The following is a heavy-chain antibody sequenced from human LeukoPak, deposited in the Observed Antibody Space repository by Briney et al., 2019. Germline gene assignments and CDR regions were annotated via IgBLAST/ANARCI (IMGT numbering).Heavy chain of an antibody. CDR3: ARAMYSSGWYGDY. CDR1: GGSISSGDYY. J-gene: IGHJ4*02. D-gene: IGHD6-19*01. Sequence: SQTLSLTCTVSGGSISSGDYYWSWIRQPPGKGLGWIGYIYYSGSTYYNPSLKSRVTISVDTSKNQFSLKLSSVTAADTAVYYCARAMYSSGWYGDYWGQGTLVTVSS. V-gene: IGHV4-30-4*08. CDR2: IYYSGST.